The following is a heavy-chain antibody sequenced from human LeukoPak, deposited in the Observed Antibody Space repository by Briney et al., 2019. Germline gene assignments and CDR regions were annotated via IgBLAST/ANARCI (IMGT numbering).Heavy chain of an antibody. CDR3: ARDDITISSGGGGFDP. V-gene: IGHV4-34*01. CDR1: GGSFSGYY. Sequence: SETLSLTCAVYGGSFSGYYWSWIRQPPGKGLEWIGEIYHSGSTNYNPSLKSRVTISVDKSKNQFSLKLSSVTAADTAVYYCARDDITISSGGGGFDPWGQGTLVTVSS. CDR2: IYHSGST. J-gene: IGHJ5*02. D-gene: IGHD3-9*01.